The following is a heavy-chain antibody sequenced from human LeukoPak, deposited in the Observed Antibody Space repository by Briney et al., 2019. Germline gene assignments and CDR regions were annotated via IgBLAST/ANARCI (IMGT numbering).Heavy chain of an antibody. V-gene: IGHV3-11*01. D-gene: IGHD1-26*01. CDR3: AREARGSGRDFDY. CDR2: IGTRSNPI. Sequence: GGSLRLSCAASGFSFSDFYMSWIRQAPGMGLEWISYIGTRSNPIYYADSVKGRFTISRDDAKNSLYLQMNSLRDEDTAVYFCAREARGSGRDFDYWGQGILITVSS. CDR1: GFSFSDFY. J-gene: IGHJ4*02.